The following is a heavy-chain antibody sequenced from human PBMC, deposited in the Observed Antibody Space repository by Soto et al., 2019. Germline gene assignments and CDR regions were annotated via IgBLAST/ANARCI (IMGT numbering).Heavy chain of an antibody. CDR3: ARDLYGSGSYYKRGDYYYGMDV. J-gene: IGHJ6*02. D-gene: IGHD3-10*01. V-gene: IGHV1-2*04. Sequence: ASVKVSCKASGYTFTGYYMHWVRQAPGQGLEWMGWINPNSGGTNYAQKFQGWVTMTRDTSISTAYMELSRLRSDDTAVYYCARDLYGSGSYYKRGDYYYGMDVWGQGTTVTVSS. CDR2: INPNSGGT. CDR1: GYTFTGYY.